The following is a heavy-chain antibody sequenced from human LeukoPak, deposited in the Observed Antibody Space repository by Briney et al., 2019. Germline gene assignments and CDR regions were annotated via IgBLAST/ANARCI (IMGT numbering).Heavy chain of an antibody. CDR2: ISYDGSNK. D-gene: IGHD3-10*01. CDR1: GFTFSSYA. Sequence: PGGSLRLSCAASGFTFSSYAMHWVRQAPGKGLEWVAVISYDGSNKYYADSVKGRFTISRDNSKNTLYLQMNSLRAEDTAVYYCAKDTYYYGSGSSTWGQGTLVTVSS. V-gene: IGHV3-30*04. CDR3: AKDTYYYGSGSST. J-gene: IGHJ4*02.